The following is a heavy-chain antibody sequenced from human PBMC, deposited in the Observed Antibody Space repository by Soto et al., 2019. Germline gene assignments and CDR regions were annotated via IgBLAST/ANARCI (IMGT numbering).Heavy chain of an antibody. CDR2: ISGSGGST. D-gene: IGHD6-13*01. CDR3: AYSSTPFDY. CDR1: GFTFSSYA. J-gene: IGHJ4*02. V-gene: IGHV3-23*01. Sequence: EVQLLESGGGLVQPGGSLRLSCAASGFTFSSYAMSWVRQAPGKGLEWVSAISGSGGSTYYADSVKGRFTISRDNSKNTLYLQLNSLRAEDMALYYCAYSSTPFDYWGQGTLVTVSS.